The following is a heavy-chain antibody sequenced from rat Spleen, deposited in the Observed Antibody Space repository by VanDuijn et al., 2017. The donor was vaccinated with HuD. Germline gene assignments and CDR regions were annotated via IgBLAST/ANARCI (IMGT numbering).Heavy chain of an antibody. CDR2: ITSGGSNP. V-gene: IGHV5-25*01. CDR3: AKGRDSYAHDWYFDF. D-gene: IGHD1-12*01. Sequence: EVQLVESGGGLVQPGRSLKLSCAASGFTFSSFAMAWVRQAPQKGLEWVATITSGGSNPYYPDSVNGRFTLSRDNAKSTIYLQMDSLRSEDTATYYCAKGRDSYAHDWYFDFWGPGSMVTVSS. J-gene: IGHJ1*01. CDR1: GFTFSSFA.